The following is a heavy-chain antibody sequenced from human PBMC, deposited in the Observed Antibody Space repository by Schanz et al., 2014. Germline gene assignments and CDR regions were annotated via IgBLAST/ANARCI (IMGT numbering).Heavy chain of an antibody. V-gene: IGHV3-7*01. J-gene: IGHJ4*02. CDR3: ARDKGGYYPFDY. CDR1: GFTFSTYW. CDR2: IKQDESER. D-gene: IGHD3-3*01. Sequence: VQLVESGGSVVQPGGSLRLSCAASGFTFSTYWMSWVRQAPGKGLEWVANIKQDESERSYVDSVKGRFTISRDNAKNSLYLQMNSLRAEDTAVYYCARDKGGYYPFDYWGQGTLVTVSS.